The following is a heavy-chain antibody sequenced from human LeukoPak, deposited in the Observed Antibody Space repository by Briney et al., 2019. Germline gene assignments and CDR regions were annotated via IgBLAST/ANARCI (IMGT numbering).Heavy chain of an antibody. J-gene: IGHJ4*02. Sequence: GGSLRLSCAASGFTFSSYAMHWVRQAPGKGLEWVSAISGSGGSTYYADSVKGRFTISRDNAKNSLYLQMNSLRAEDTAVYYCARDRIGEYYDSSGYRDYWGQGTLVTVSS. CDR2: ISGSGGST. V-gene: IGHV3-21*01. CDR1: GFTFSSYA. CDR3: ARDRIGEYYDSSGYRDY. D-gene: IGHD3-22*01.